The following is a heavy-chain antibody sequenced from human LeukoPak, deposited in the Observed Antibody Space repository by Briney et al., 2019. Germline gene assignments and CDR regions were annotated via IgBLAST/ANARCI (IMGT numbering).Heavy chain of an antibody. Sequence: PGGSLRLSCAASGFTFSSYSMNWVRQAPGMGLEWVSSISSSSSYIYYADSVKGRFTISRDNAKNSLYLQMNSLRAEDTAVYYCARGGLLVPDYWGQGTLVTVSS. J-gene: IGHJ4*02. V-gene: IGHV3-21*01. CDR2: ISSSSSYI. CDR3: ARGGLLVPDY. CDR1: GFTFSSYS. D-gene: IGHD3-10*01.